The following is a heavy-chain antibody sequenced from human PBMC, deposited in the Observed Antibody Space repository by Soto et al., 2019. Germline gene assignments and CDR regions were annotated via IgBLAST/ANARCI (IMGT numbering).Heavy chain of an antibody. J-gene: IGHJ4*02. V-gene: IGHV2-5*02. CDR1: GFSLSSTRMA. CDR2: IYWDDDK. Sequence: QITLKESGPTLVKPTQTLTLICTFSGFSLSSTRMAVGWSRQPPGKALEWLALIYWDDDKRYSPFLKSRLTITKDTSKNQVVLTMSNMDPVDTARYYCAHIVVAGLGYYFDYWGQGTLVTVSS. CDR3: AHIVVAGLGYYFDY. D-gene: IGHD6-19*01.